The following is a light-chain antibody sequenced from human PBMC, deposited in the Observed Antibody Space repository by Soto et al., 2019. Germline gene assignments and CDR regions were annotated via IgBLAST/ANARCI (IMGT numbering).Light chain of an antibody. CDR3: QQYGSSRWT. Sequence: EMVLTQSPGTLSLSPGERATLSCRASQSVSSSNLAWYQQKPGQAPRLLMYGTSSRATGIPDRFSGSGSGTDFPLTISRLAPEDFAVYYCQQYGSSRWTLGQGTKVEIK. J-gene: IGKJ1*01. V-gene: IGKV3-20*01. CDR1: QSVSSSN. CDR2: GTS.